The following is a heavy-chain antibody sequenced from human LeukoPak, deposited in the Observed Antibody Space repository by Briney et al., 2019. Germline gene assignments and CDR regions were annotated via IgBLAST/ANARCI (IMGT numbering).Heavy chain of an antibody. J-gene: IGHJ4*02. CDR2: INHSGST. D-gene: IGHD6-6*01. CDR1: GGSFSGYY. V-gene: IGHV4-34*01. Sequence: SETLSLTCAVYGGSFSGYYWSWIRQPPGKGLEWIGEINHSGSTNYNSSLKSRVTISVDTSKNQSSLKLSSVTAADTAVYYCARGSEDSSIYYFDYWGQGTLVTVSS. CDR3: ARGSEDSSIYYFDY.